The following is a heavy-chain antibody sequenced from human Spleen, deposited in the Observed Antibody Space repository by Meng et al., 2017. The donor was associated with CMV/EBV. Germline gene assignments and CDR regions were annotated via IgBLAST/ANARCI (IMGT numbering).Heavy chain of an antibody. Sequence: GGSLRLSCAASGFTFSSYGMHWVRQAPGKGLEWVAVIWYDGSNKYYADSVKGRFTISRDNSKNTLYLQMNSLRAEDTAVYYCARVGLEWYYYYGMDVWGQGTTVTVSS. CDR3: ARVGLEWYYYYGMDV. V-gene: IGHV3-30*19. CDR2: IWYDGSNK. J-gene: IGHJ6*02. CDR1: GFTFSSYG. D-gene: IGHD3-3*01.